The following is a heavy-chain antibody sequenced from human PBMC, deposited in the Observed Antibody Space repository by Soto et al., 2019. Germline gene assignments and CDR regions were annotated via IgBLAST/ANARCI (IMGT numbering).Heavy chain of an antibody. Sequence: ASVKVSCKASGYTFTSYAMHWVRQAPGQRLKWMGWINAGNGNTKYSQKFQGRVTITRDTSASTAYMELSSLRSEDTAVYYCAREKLRYFDWLAYWGQGTLVTVSS. CDR1: GYTFTSYA. J-gene: IGHJ4*02. CDR2: INAGNGNT. V-gene: IGHV1-3*01. D-gene: IGHD3-9*01. CDR3: AREKLRYFDWLAY.